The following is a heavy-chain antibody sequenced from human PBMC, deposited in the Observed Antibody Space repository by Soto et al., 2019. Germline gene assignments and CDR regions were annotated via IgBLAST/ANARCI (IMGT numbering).Heavy chain of an antibody. CDR1: GYTFTSYG. CDR2: ISAYNGNK. D-gene: IGHD6-13*01. CDR3: ARDLNLGLAAG. J-gene: IGHJ4*02. V-gene: IGHV1-18*01. Sequence: QVQLVQSGAEVKKPGASLKVSGKASGYTFTSYGISWVRQAPGQGLEWMGWISAYNGNKKYAQKFQGRVTMTTDTSTSTAYMELRSLRSDDTAVYYCARDLNLGLAAGWGQGTLVTVSS.